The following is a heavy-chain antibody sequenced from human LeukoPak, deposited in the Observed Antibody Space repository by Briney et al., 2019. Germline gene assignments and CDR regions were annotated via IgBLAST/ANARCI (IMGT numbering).Heavy chain of an antibody. D-gene: IGHD3-9*01. J-gene: IGHJ4*02. Sequence: GGSLRLSCAASGFTFSSYAMSWVRQAPGKGLEWVSAISGSGGSTYYAHSVKGRFTISRDNSKNTLYLQMNSLRAEDTAVYYCAKDAPPHEILTGYYYLLDYFDYWGQGTLVTVSS. CDR1: GFTFSSYA. CDR2: ISGSGGST. V-gene: IGHV3-23*01. CDR3: AKDAPPHEILTGYYYLLDYFDY.